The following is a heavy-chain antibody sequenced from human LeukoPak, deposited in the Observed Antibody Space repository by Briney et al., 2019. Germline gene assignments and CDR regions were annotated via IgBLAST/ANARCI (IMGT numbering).Heavy chain of an antibody. J-gene: IGHJ5*02. CDR3: ARGGGSYSDWLDP. Sequence: GGSLRLSCAASGFTVSSNYMSWVRQAPGKGLEWVSVIYSGGSTYYSDSVKGRFTISRDNAKNSLYLQMNSLRAEDTAVYYCARGGGSYSDWLDPWGQGTLVTVSS. CDR2: IYSGGST. V-gene: IGHV3-53*01. D-gene: IGHD1-26*01. CDR1: GFTVSSNY.